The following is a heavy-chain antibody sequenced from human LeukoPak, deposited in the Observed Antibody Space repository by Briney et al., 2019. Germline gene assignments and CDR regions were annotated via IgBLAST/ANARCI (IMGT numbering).Heavy chain of an antibody. CDR3: ARRQDGHDY. Sequence: SETLSLTCTLSGVSLANTFYYWNCLQQPAGKGLECIGRIYTTGSPNYHPPLKSRVTISLDTARNQFSLKLSSVTAADTAVYYCARRQDGHDYWGQGTLVTVSS. J-gene: IGHJ4*02. CDR1: GVSLANTFYY. CDR2: IYTTGSP. V-gene: IGHV4-61*02.